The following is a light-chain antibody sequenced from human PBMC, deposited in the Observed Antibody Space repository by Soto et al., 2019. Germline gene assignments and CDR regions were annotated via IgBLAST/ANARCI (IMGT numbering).Light chain of an antibody. J-gene: IGLJ1*01. Sequence: SVLTQPASVSGSPGQSITTSCTGTSSDVGGYNYVSWYQQHPGKAPKLMIYDVSNRPSGVSNRFSGSKSGNTASLTISGLQAEDEADYYCCSYTSSSTYVFGTGTKVTVL. CDR2: DVS. CDR1: SSDVGGYNY. CDR3: CSYTSSSTYV. V-gene: IGLV2-14*01.